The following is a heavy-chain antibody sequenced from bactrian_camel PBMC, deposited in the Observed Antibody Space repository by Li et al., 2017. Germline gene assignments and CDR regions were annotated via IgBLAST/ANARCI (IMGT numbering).Heavy chain of an antibody. CDR1: KFNYN. D-gene: IGHD5*01. J-gene: IGHJ4*01. CDR3: AARAPPDTWWGEWYEYSY. CDR2: IGESV. Sequence: HVQLVESGGGSVQTGGSLRLSCTASKFNYNMGWFRMVPGKEREDVACIGESVSYADSVKVRFTISKDNAKNTLYLQMNSLSPEDTAMYYCAARAPPDTWWGEWYEYSYRGQGTQVTVS. V-gene: IGHV3S60*01.